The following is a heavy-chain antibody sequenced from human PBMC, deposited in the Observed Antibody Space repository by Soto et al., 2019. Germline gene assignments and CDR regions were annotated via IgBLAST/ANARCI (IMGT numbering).Heavy chain of an antibody. D-gene: IGHD3-10*01. V-gene: IGHV1-69*02. J-gene: IGHJ4*02. CDR2: IIPILGIA. CDR1: GGTFSSYT. Sequence: QVQLVQSGAEVKKPGSSVKVSCKASGGTFSSYTISWVRQAPGQGLAWMGRIIPILGIATYAQKFQGRVEITAEQSQNTEYMELSSLRSEDTAVYYCARVYYGSRSYSGDPFDYWGQGTLVTVSS. CDR3: ARVYYGSRSYSGDPFDY.